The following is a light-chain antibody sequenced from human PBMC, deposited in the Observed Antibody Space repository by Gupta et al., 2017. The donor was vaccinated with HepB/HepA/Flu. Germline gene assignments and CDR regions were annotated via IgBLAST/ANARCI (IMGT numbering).Light chain of an antibody. V-gene: IGLV2-14*01. CDR2: DVS. Sequence: APTQPASVSGSPGQSITISCTGTSSDVGGYNYVSWYQQPPAKALILMIYDVSKRTAVVASRFSGSKSGNTASLTISGLQEEDEADYYGVADTSSSTVVFGGGTKLTVL. CDR1: SSDVGGYNY. J-gene: IGLJ2*01. CDR3: VADTSSSTVV.